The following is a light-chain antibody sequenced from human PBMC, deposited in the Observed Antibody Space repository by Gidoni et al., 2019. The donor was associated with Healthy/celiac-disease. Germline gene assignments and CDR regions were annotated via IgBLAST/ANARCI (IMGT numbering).Light chain of an antibody. J-gene: IGLJ2*01. CDR2: DDS. CDR3: QVWDSSSDHLVV. Sequence: VLPQPPSVAVAQGRTARVTCRGNNIGSKRVHWYQPKPGQAPVLFVYDDSDLPSWIPERFSGSNSGNTATLTISRVEAGDEADYYCQVWDSSSDHLVVFGGGTKLTVL. V-gene: IGLV3-21*02. CDR1: NIGSKR.